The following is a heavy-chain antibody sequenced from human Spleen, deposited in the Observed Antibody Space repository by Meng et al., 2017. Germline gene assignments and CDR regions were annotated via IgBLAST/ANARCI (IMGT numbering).Heavy chain of an antibody. D-gene: IGHD3/OR15-3a*01. CDR1: GDSISSDNSY. J-gene: IGHJ4*02. CDR3: ATSLDFWTGDHSGY. Sequence: QVQLQESGRGMVRPSRTQSLTCTVSGDSISSDNSYWSWIRQSPGRGLEWIGFIYSTGETYYNPSLKSRLTISVDTSKNQFSLKLVSVTAADTAVYYCATSLDFWTGDHSGYWGQGILVTVSS. CDR2: IYSTGET. V-gene: IGHV4-30-4*01.